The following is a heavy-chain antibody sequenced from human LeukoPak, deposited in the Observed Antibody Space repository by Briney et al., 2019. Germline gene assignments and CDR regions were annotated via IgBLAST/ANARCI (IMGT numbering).Heavy chain of an antibody. J-gene: IGHJ4*02. Sequence: GGSLRLSCSASGFTFSSYAMHWVRQPPGKGLEYVSAISSNGGSTYYADSVKGRFTISRDNSKNTLYLQMSSLRAEDTAVYYCVKGYWGSMVGYWGQGTLVTVSS. CDR2: ISSNGGST. CDR1: GFTFSSYA. V-gene: IGHV3-64D*09. CDR3: VKGYWGSMVGY. D-gene: IGHD3-16*01.